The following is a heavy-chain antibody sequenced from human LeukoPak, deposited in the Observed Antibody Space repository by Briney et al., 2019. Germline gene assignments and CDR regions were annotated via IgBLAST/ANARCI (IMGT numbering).Heavy chain of an antibody. CDR3: ARELRGWSPTPAFDY. D-gene: IGHD6-19*01. CDR1: GGSISSSNW. CDR2: IYHSGST. V-gene: IGHV4-4*02. Sequence: SETLSLTCAVSGGSISSSNWWSWVRQPPGKGLEWIGEIYHSGSTNYNPSLKSRVTISVDKSKNQFSLKLSSVTAADTAVYYCARELRGWSPTPAFDYWGQGTLVTVSS. J-gene: IGHJ4*02.